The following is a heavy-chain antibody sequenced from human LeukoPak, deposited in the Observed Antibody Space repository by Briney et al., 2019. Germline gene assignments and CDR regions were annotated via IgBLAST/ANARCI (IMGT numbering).Heavy chain of an antibody. D-gene: IGHD6-19*01. CDR3: ARWSYSSGWDW. Sequence: SETLSLTCAVYGGSFSGYYWSWIRQPPGKGLEWIGEINHSGSTNYNPSLKSRVTISVDKSKNQFSLKLSSVTAADTAVYYCARWSYSSGWDWWSQGTLVTVSS. CDR1: GGSFSGYY. J-gene: IGHJ4*02. CDR2: INHSGST. V-gene: IGHV4-34*01.